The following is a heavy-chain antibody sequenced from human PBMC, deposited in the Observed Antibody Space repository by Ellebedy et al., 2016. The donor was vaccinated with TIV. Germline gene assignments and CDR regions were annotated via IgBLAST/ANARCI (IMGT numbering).Heavy chain of an antibody. CDR2: IRYDGIDK. CDR1: GFTFHSYG. CDR3: AKVLFAFGEFESPFDP. D-gene: IGHD3-10*01. V-gene: IGHV3-30*02. J-gene: IGHJ5*02. Sequence: GESLKISCAASGFTFHSYGMHWVRQAPGKGLEWVTFIRYDGIDKYYADSVKGRFTVSRDNSKNTLTLQMNSLRLEDTAVYYCAKVLFAFGEFESPFDPWGQGTLVIVSS.